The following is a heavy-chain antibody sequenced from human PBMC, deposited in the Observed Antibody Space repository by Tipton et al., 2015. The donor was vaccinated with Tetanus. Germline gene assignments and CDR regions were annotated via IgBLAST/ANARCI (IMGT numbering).Heavy chain of an antibody. CDR1: GFTFSSYW. D-gene: IGHD6-19*01. CDR3: ARGRAIIAVAGSAWFDP. Sequence: SLRLSCAASGFTFSSYWMHWVRQAPGKGLVWVSRINSDGSSTSYADSVKGRFTISRDNAKNTLYLQMNSLRAEDTAVYYCARGRAIIAVAGSAWFDPWGQGTLVTVSS. J-gene: IGHJ5*02. CDR2: INSDGSST. V-gene: IGHV3-74*01.